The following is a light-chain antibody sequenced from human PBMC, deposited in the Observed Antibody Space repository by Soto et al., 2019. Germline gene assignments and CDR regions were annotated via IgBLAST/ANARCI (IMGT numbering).Light chain of an antibody. V-gene: IGKV1-5*03. Sequence: DIQMTQSPSTLSASVGDRVTITCRASQNISAWLAWYQHKPGTAPKLLIYKASNLKTGVPSRFSGSGSGTALILTISGLQSDDFATYYCQEYSTYPSTFGPGTKLEIK. CDR3: QEYSTYPST. J-gene: IGKJ2*01. CDR2: KAS. CDR1: QNISAW.